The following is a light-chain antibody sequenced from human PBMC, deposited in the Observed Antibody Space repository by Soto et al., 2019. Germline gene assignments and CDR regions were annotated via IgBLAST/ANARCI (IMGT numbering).Light chain of an antibody. J-gene: IGLJ1*01. Sequence: QSVMTQPPSVSAAPGQTVTISCSGSSANIGGNSVSWYQQLPGTAPKLLIYDDNKRLSGMPDRFSGSKSGTSATLGITGFQTGDEADYYCGSWDSSLSAYVFGTGTKVTVL. CDR2: DDN. CDR1: SANIGGNS. V-gene: IGLV1-51*01. CDR3: GSWDSSLSAYV.